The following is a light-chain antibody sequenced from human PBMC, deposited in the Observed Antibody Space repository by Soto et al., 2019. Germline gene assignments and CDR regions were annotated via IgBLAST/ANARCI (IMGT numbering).Light chain of an antibody. CDR2: EVN. CDR1: SSDVGAYNY. Sequence: QSALTQPASVSGSPGQSITISCTGTSSDVGAYNYVSWYQQHPGKAPKLMIFEVNNRPSGVSNRFSGSKSGNTASLAISGLQAEDEADYYCTSYTSSSTLVFGGGIQLTVL. V-gene: IGLV2-14*01. J-gene: IGLJ2*01. CDR3: TSYTSSSTLV.